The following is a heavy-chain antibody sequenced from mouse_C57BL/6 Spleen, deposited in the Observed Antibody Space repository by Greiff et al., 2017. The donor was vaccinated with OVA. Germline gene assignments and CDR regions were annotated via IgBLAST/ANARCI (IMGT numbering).Heavy chain of an antibody. CDR2: IYPGSGNT. CDR3: ARERVLGRGFAY. J-gene: IGHJ3*01. Sequence: VHLVESGPELVKPGASVKLSCKASGYTFTDYYINWVKQRPGQGLEWIGWIYPGSGNTKYNEKFKGKATLTVDTSSSTAYMQLSSLTSEDVAFYFCARERVLGRGFAYWGQGTLVTVSA. V-gene: IGHV1-84*01. CDR1: GYTFTDYY. D-gene: IGHD4-1*01.